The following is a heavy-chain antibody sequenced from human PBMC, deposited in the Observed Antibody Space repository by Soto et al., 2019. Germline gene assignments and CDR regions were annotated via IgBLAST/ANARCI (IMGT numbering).Heavy chain of an antibody. CDR1: GYSFTSYW. V-gene: IGHV5-51*01. CDR2: IYPGDSDT. D-gene: IGHD1-20*01. Sequence: GESLKISCKGSGYSFTSYWIGWVRQMPGKGLEWMGIIYPGDSDTRYSPSFQGQVTISADKSISTAYLQWSSLKASDTAMYYCARILRYNWNPENYYYYGMDVWGQGTTVTVS. CDR3: ARILRYNWNPENYYYYGMDV. J-gene: IGHJ6*02.